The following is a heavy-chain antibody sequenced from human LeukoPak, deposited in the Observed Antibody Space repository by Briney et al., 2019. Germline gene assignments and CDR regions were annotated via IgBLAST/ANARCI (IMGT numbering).Heavy chain of an antibody. J-gene: IGHJ4*02. Sequence: VASVKASCKASGYSFTRYFIHWVRQAPGQGLEWMGIIIPSDGSTGYAQKFQGRVTMTRDTSTSTVYMELSSLRSEDTAVYYCARGKVVTMVRGVIITYFDYWGQGTLVTVSS. D-gene: IGHD3-10*01. CDR2: IIPSDGST. V-gene: IGHV1-46*01. CDR1: GYSFTRYF. CDR3: ARGKVVTMVRGVIITYFDY.